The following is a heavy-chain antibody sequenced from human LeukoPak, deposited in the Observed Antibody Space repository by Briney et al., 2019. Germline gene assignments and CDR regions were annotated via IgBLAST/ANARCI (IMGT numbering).Heavy chain of an antibody. V-gene: IGHV3-49*04. CDR3: TREGTIFGVVIQDYYYYMDV. CDR2: IRSKAYGGTT. CDR1: GFTFGDYA. D-gene: IGHD3-3*01. Sequence: GRSLRLSCAASGFTFGDYAMSWVRQAPGKGLEWVGFIRSKAYGGTTEYAASVKGRFTISRDDSKSIAYLQMNSLKTEDTAVYYCTREGTIFGVVIQDYYYYMDVWGKGTTVTVSS. J-gene: IGHJ6*03.